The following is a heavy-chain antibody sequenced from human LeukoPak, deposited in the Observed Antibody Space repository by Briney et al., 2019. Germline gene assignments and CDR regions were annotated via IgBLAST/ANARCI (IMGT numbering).Heavy chain of an antibody. CDR2: ISGSGGST. Sequence: GGSLRLSCAASGFTFSSYAMSWVRQAPGKGLEWVSPISGSGGSTYYADSVKGRFTISRDNSKNTLYLQMNSLRAEDTAVYYCAKEVFSDFWSGYVDYWGQGPLVTVSS. CDR3: AKEVFSDFWSGYVDY. CDR1: GFTFSSYA. D-gene: IGHD3-3*01. J-gene: IGHJ4*02. V-gene: IGHV3-23*01.